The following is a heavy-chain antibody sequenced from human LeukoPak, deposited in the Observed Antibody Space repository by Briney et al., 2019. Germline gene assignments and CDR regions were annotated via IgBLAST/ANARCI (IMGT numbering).Heavy chain of an antibody. CDR2: ISNSSSYI. CDR3: AREDYYGSGSYGMPNWFDP. D-gene: IGHD3-10*01. V-gene: IGHV3-21*01. J-gene: IGHJ5*02. CDR1: GVTCSSYS. Sequence: GGTLRIPSVASGVTCSSYSMKCVRQAPGKGLEWVSFISNSSSYIYYADSVKGRFTISRDNAKNSLYLQMNSLRAEDTAVYYCAREDYYGSGSYGMPNWFDPWGQGTLVTVSS.